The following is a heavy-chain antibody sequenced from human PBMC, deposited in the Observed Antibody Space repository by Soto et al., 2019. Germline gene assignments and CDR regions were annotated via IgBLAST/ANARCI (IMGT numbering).Heavy chain of an antibody. CDR1: GGTFSSYA. Sequence: QVQLVQSGAEVKKPGSSVKVSCKASGGTFSSYAISWVRQAPGQGLEWMGGIIPIFGTANYAQKFQGRVTITADESTSTAYMELSSLRSEDTAVYYCAWWYYGSSGYYGRAFDIWGQGTMVTVSS. J-gene: IGHJ3*02. D-gene: IGHD3-22*01. CDR2: IIPIFGTA. V-gene: IGHV1-69*01. CDR3: AWWYYGSSGYYGRAFDI.